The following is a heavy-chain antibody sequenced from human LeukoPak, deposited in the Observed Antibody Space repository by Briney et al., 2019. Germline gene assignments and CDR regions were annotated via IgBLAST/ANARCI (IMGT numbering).Heavy chain of an antibody. J-gene: IGHJ3*02. V-gene: IGHV5-51*01. CDR2: IYPGDSDP. CDR1: GYSFNTYW. CDR3: ARRQYCSGGDCYSGAFDI. Sequence: GESLKISCKGSGYSFNTYWLAWVRQMPGKGLEWMGIIYPGDSDPRYSPPFQGQVSISADKSINTAYLQWSSLKASDTAIYYCARRQYCSGGDCYSGAFDIWGQGTMVTVSS. D-gene: IGHD2-15*01.